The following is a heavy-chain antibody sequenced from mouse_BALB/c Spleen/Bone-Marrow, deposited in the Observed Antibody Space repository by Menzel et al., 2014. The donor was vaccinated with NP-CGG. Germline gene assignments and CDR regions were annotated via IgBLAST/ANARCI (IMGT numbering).Heavy chain of an antibody. CDR1: GYTFXSYV. D-gene: IGHD2-4*01. Sequence: VQLQQSGPELIKPGASVKMSCKASGYTFXSYVIHWVKQKPGQGLKWIGYINPYDDGTKYNEKFKGKATLTSDKSSSTAYMDLSSLASEDSAVYYCVRGVYYDYDEGALDYWGQGTSVTVSS. V-gene: IGHV1-14*01. J-gene: IGHJ4*01. CDR3: VRGVYYDYDEGALDY. CDR2: INPYDDGT.